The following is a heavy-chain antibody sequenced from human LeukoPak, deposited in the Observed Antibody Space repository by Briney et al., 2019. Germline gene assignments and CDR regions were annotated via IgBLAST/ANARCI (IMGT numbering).Heavy chain of an antibody. D-gene: IGHD1/OR15-1a*01. J-gene: IGHJ4*02. Sequence: ASVKVSCKASGGTLRSYAISWLRQAPGQGLEWMGRIIPILGIASYAQKFQGRVTITADKSTSTAYMELSSLRSEDTAVYYCARGTWVIGYYFDYWGQGTLVTVSS. CDR2: IIPILGIA. CDR3: ARGTWVIGYYFDY. CDR1: GGTLRSYA. V-gene: IGHV1-69*04.